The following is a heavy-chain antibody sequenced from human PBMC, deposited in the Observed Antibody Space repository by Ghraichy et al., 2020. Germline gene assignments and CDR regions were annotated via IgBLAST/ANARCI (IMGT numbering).Heavy chain of an antibody. CDR2: ISYDGGDK. CDR1: GFTFSSYG. V-gene: IGHV3-30*18. Sequence: GGSLRLSCAASGFTFSSYGMHWVRQAPGKGLEWVALISYDGGDKYYADSVKGRFTISRDNSKNTLYLQMNSLRADDTAVYYCAKARYGDYNYYYGMDVWGQGTTVTVSS. CDR3: AKARYGDYNYYYGMDV. J-gene: IGHJ6*01. D-gene: IGHD4-17*01.